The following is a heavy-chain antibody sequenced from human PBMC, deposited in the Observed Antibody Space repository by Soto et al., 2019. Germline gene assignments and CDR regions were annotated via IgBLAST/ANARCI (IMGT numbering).Heavy chain of an antibody. CDR3: AREVVMETTLGYFDF. D-gene: IGHD2-21*01. J-gene: IGHJ4*02. Sequence: QVHLVQSGPEVREPGSSVKVSCKASGGSFSSDAITWVRQAPGQGLEWIGEIIPMFDTTNYAPEFQGRVTITADTATTTVYMEVNRLTPDDTAVYYCAREVVMETTLGYFDFWGQGALVTVSS. CDR1: GGSFSSDA. CDR2: IIPMFDTT. V-gene: IGHV1-69*06.